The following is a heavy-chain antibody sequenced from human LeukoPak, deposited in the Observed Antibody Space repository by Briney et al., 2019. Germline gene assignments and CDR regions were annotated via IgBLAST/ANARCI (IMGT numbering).Heavy chain of an antibody. CDR1: GGTFSSYA. J-gene: IGHJ5*02. V-gene: IGHV1-69*04. CDR2: IIPILGIA. Sequence: GASVKVSCKASGGTFSSYAISWARQAPGQGLEWMGRIIPILGIANYAQKFQGRVTITADKSTSTAYMELSSLRSEDTAVYYCARPKRHDYSNRGWFDPGAREPWSPSPQ. D-gene: IGHD4-11*01. CDR3: ARPKRHDYSNRGWFDP.